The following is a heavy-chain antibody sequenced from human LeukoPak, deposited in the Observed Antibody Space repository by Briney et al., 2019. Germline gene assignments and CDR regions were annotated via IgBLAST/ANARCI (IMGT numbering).Heavy chain of an antibody. CDR2: IYYSGST. Sequence: SETLSLTCTVSGGSISSYYWSWIRQPPGKGLEWIGYIYYSGSTNYNPSLKSRVTISVDTSKNQFSLKLSSVTAADTAVYYCATLTTAEYFQHRGQGTLVTVSS. D-gene: IGHD3-22*01. CDR1: GGSISSYY. CDR3: ATLTTAEYFQH. J-gene: IGHJ1*01. V-gene: IGHV4-59*08.